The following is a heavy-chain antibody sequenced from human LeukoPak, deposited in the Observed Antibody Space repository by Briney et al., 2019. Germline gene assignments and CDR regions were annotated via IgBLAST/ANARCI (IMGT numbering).Heavy chain of an antibody. Sequence: ASVKVSCKVSGYTLTELSMHWVRQAPGKGLEWMGIINPSGGSTSYAQKFQGRVTMTRDTPTSTVYMELSSLRSEDTAVYYCARGGPNYDILTGHSLGDYWGQGTLVTVSS. V-gene: IGHV1-46*01. J-gene: IGHJ4*02. CDR1: GYTLTELS. D-gene: IGHD3-9*01. CDR3: ARGGPNYDILTGHSLGDY. CDR2: INPSGGST.